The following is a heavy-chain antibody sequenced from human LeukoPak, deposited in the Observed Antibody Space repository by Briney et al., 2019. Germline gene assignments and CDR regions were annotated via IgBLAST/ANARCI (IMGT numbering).Heavy chain of an antibody. CDR1: GYTFTNYH. J-gene: IGHJ4*02. CDR3: ARYGHSPFFDY. CDR2: INPSGGST. D-gene: IGHD4-17*01. Sequence: ASVKVSCKASGYTFTNYHMNWVRQAPGQGLEWMGIINPSGGSTTNAQKFQGRVIMTRDMSTSTVYMELSSLRSEDTAVYFCARYGHSPFFDYWGQGTLVIVSS. V-gene: IGHV1-46*01.